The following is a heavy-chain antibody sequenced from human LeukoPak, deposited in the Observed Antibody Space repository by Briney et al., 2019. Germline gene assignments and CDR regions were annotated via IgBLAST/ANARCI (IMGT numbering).Heavy chain of an antibody. Sequence: GGSLRLSCAASGFTFSSYWMSWVRQAPGKGLEWVANIKQDGSEKYYVDSVKGRFTISRDNAQNSLYLQMNSLRAEDTAVYYCARVVDIVATIWFDYWGQGTLVTVSS. V-gene: IGHV3-7*01. J-gene: IGHJ4*02. CDR3: ARVVDIVATIWFDY. D-gene: IGHD5-12*01. CDR2: IKQDGSEK. CDR1: GFTFSSYW.